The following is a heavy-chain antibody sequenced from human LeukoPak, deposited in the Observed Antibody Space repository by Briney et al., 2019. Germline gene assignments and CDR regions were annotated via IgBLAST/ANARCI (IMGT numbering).Heavy chain of an antibody. D-gene: IGHD5-24*01. J-gene: IGHJ4*02. Sequence: GGSLRLSCAASGFTFSSYSMNWVRQAPGKGLEWVSSISSSSSYIYYADSVKGRFTISRDNAKNSLYLQMNSLRAEDTAVYYCARAVGDGYNSYFDYWGQGTLVTVSS. V-gene: IGHV3-21*01. CDR3: ARAVGDGYNSYFDY. CDR2: ISSSSSYI. CDR1: GFTFSSYS.